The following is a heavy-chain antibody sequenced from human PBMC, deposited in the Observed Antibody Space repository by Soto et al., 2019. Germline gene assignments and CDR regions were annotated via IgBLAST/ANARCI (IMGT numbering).Heavy chain of an antibody. V-gene: IGHV3-33*01. Sequence: PGGSLRLSCAASGFTFSSYGMHWVRQAPGKRLEWVAVIWYDGSNKYYADSVKGRFTISRDNSKNTLYLQMNSLRAEDTAVYYCARDGEGEDIVVVPAAIDYWGQGTLVTVSS. J-gene: IGHJ4*02. CDR1: GFTFSSYG. CDR2: IWYDGSNK. D-gene: IGHD2-2*01. CDR3: ARDGEGEDIVVVPAAIDY.